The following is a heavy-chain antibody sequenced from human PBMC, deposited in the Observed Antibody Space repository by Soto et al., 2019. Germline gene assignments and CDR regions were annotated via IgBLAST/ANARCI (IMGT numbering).Heavy chain of an antibody. CDR2: IYYSGST. J-gene: IGHJ6*02. Sequence: QVQLQESGPGLVKPSQTLSLTCTVSGGSISSGGYYWSWIRQHPGKGLEWIGYIYYSGSTYYNPSLKSRVIISVDTSKNQFSLKLSSVTAADTAVYYCARTFDWALSEGMDVWGQGTTVTVSS. D-gene: IGHD3-9*01. V-gene: IGHV4-31*03. CDR1: GGSISSGGYY. CDR3: ARTFDWALSEGMDV.